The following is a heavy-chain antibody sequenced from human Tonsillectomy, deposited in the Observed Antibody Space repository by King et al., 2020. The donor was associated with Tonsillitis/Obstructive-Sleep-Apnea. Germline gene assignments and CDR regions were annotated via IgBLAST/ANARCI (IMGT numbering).Heavy chain of an antibody. CDR2: ISGSGGST. CDR3: AKRRWLQYPGED. J-gene: IGHJ4*02. Sequence: VQLVESGGGLVQPGGSLRLSCASSGFTFSNYAMSWVRQAPGKGLEWVSAISGSGGSTYYADSVRGRFTISRDTSKNTLYLQMNSLRAEDTAVYYCAKRRWLQYPGEDWGQGTLVTVSS. CDR1: GFTFSNYA. V-gene: IGHV3-23*04. D-gene: IGHD5-24*01.